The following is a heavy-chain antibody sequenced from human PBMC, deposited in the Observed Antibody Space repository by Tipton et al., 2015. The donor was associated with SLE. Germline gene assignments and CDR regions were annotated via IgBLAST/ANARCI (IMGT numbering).Heavy chain of an antibody. D-gene: IGHD6-6*01. Sequence: SLRLSCAASGFTFDDYAMHWVRQAPGKGLEWVSGISWNSGSIGYADSVEGRFTISRDNAKNSLYLQMNSLRAEDTALYYCAKGGILAAPGGGMDVWGQGTTVTVSS. CDR2: ISWNSGSI. V-gene: IGHV3-9*01. CDR3: AKGGILAAPGGGMDV. CDR1: GFTFDDYA. J-gene: IGHJ6*02.